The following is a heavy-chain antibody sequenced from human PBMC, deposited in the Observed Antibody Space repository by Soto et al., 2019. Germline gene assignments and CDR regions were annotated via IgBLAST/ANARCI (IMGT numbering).Heavy chain of an antibody. CDR2: IYSGGST. D-gene: IGHD3-10*01. Sequence: ESGGGLVQPGGSLRLSCAASGFTVSSNYMSWVRQAPGKGLEWVSVIYSGGSTYYADSVKGRFTISRDNSKNTLYLQMNSLRAEDTAVYYCARDTYYYGSGSYLGSYYFDYWGQGTLVTVSS. J-gene: IGHJ4*02. CDR3: ARDTYYYGSGSYLGSYYFDY. CDR1: GFTVSSNY. V-gene: IGHV3-66*01.